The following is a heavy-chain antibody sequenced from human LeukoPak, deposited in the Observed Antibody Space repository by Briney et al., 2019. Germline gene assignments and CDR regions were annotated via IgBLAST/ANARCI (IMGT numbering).Heavy chain of an antibody. J-gene: IGHJ4*02. CDR1: GGSISGHY. CDR2: IYYRGST. V-gene: IGHV4-59*11. D-gene: IGHD4-17*01. Sequence: SETLSLTCTVSGGSISGHYCSSIRQPPGKELERIGYIYYRGSTKYNPSLRSRVTISLDTSENQFSLKLSSVTAADTAVYYCALTTTMTRAFDYWGQGTLITVSS. CDR3: ALTTTMTRAFDY.